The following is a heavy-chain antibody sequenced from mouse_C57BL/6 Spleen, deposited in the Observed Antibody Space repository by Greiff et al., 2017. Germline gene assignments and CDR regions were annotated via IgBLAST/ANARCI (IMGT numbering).Heavy chain of an antibody. J-gene: IGHJ3*01. CDR1: GFTFSSYT. D-gene: IGHD4-1*01. Sequence: EVQGVESGGGLVKPGGSLKLSCAASGFTFSSYTMSWVRQTPEKRLEWVATISGGGGNTYYPDSVKGRFTISRDNAKNTLYLQMSSLRSEDTALYYCARPGGASWFAYWGQGTLVTVSA. CDR2: ISGGGGNT. CDR3: ARPGGASWFAY. V-gene: IGHV5-9*01.